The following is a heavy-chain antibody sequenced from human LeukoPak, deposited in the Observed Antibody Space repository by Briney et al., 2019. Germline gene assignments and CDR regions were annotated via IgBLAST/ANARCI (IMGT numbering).Heavy chain of an antibody. CDR1: GFTFSSYA. Sequence: GGALRLSCAASGFTFSSYAMSWVRQAPGKGLEWVSAIRDSGSSTHYADSVKGRFTTSRDNSKNTLFLQMNSLRAENTAIYYCAKYGPQDSGSSHFDYWGQGALVTVSS. CDR3: AKYGPQDSGSSHFDY. J-gene: IGHJ4*02. V-gene: IGHV3-23*01. CDR2: IRDSGSST. D-gene: IGHD1-26*01.